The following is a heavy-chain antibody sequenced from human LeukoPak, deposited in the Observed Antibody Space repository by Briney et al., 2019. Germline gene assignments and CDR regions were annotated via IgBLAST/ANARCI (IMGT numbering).Heavy chain of an antibody. V-gene: IGHV4-59*01. D-gene: IGHD6-19*01. Sequence: PSETLSLTCTVSGGFISSYYWSWIRQPPGKGLEWIGYIYYSGSTNYNPSLKSRVTISVDTSKNQFSLKLSSVTAADTAVYYCARGNIAVAGTDYWGQGTLVTVSS. CDR2: IYYSGST. CDR3: ARGNIAVAGTDY. CDR1: GGFISSYY. J-gene: IGHJ4*02.